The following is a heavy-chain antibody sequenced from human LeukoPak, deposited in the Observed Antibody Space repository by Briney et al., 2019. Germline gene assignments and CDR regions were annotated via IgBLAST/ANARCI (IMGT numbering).Heavy chain of an antibody. CDR2: ISSSGSTI. Sequence: PGGSLRLSCAASGFTFSDYYMSWIRQAPGKGLEWVSYISSSGSTIYYADSVKGRFTISRDNAKNSLYLQMNSLRAEDTAVYYCASRGIAVAGTRVFDPWGQGTLVTVSS. J-gene: IGHJ5*02. CDR1: GFTFSDYY. V-gene: IGHV3-11*01. CDR3: ASRGIAVAGTRVFDP. D-gene: IGHD6-19*01.